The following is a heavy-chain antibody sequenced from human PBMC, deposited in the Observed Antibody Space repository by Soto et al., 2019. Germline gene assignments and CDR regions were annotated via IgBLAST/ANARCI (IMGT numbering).Heavy chain of an antibody. CDR2: INHSGST. D-gene: IGHD2-8*01. CDR3: ARGDKKDIVLMVYAIRDSSYYMDV. J-gene: IGHJ6*03. CDR1: GGSFSGYY. Sequence: SETLSLTCAVYGGSFSGYYWSWIRQPPGKGLEWIGEINHSGSTNYNPSLKSRVTISVDTSKNQFSLKLSSVTAADTAVYYCARGDKKDIVLMVYAIRDSSYYMDVWGKGTTVTVSS. V-gene: IGHV4-34*01.